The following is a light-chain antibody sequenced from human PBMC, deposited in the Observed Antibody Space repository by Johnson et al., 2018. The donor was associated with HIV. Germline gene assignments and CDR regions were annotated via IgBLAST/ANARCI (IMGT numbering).Light chain of an antibody. V-gene: IGLV1-51*01. J-gene: IGLJ1*01. Sequence: QSVLTQPPSVSAAPGQKVTISCSGSSYNIGNNYVSWYQQLPGTAPKLLIYDNNKRPSGIPDRLSGSKSGTSATLGITGLQTGDEADYYCGTWDSSLSAGGVFGTGTKVTVL. CDR3: GTWDSSLSAGGV. CDR1: SYNIGNNY. CDR2: DNN.